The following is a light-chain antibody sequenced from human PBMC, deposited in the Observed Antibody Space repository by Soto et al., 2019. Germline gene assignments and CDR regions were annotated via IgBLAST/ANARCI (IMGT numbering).Light chain of an antibody. CDR2: EVS. V-gene: IGLV2-14*01. J-gene: IGLJ3*02. CDR3: TSLTTSSTWV. CDR1: SSDVGAYNY. Sequence: QSVLTQPASVSGSPGQSITISCTGTSSDVGAYNYVSWYQQHPGKAPKLMIYEVSNRPSGVSNRFSGSKSGNTASLTISGLQAEDEADYYCTSLTTSSTWVFGGGTKLTVL.